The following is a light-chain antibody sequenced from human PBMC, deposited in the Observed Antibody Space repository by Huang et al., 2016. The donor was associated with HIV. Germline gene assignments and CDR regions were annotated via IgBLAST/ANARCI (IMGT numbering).Light chain of an antibody. CDR3: QQSYSTLIT. CDR2: SAS. Sequence: IQMTQSPSSLSASVGDRVTITCRASQSIDGYLNWYQQKPGKAPKLLISSASTLHTGVPPRFSGSGSGTDYTLIIDNLQPDDFATDFCQQSYSTLITFGQGSRL. J-gene: IGKJ5*01. V-gene: IGKV1-39*01. CDR1: QSIDGY.